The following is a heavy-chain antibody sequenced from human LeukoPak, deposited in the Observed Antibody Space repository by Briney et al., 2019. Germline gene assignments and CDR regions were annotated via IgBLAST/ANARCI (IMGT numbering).Heavy chain of an antibody. CDR3: ARDPGRQYSSIADV. CDR1: GFTFSSNY. D-gene: IGHD6-19*01. V-gene: IGHV3-53*01. J-gene: IGHJ6*02. CDR2: IYSGGST. Sequence: GGSLRLSCAASGFTFSSNYMSWVRQAPGKGLEWVSVIYSGGSTYYADSVKGRFTISRDNSKNALYLQMNSLRAEDTAVYYCARDPGRQYSSIADVWGQGTTVTVSS.